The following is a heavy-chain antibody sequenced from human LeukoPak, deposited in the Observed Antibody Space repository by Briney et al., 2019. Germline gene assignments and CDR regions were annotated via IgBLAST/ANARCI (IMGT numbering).Heavy chain of an antibody. CDR2: ISWNTGSI. CDR1: GFTFDDYA. J-gene: IGHJ4*02. V-gene: IGHV3-9*01. CDR3: ARVRSRVVAIFDY. D-gene: IGHD2-15*01. Sequence: GGSLRLSCAASGFTFDDYAMHWVRQAPGKGLEWVSGISWNTGSIGYADSVKGRFTISRDNAKNSLYLQMNSLRAEDTALYYCARVRSRVVAIFDYWGQGTLVTVSS.